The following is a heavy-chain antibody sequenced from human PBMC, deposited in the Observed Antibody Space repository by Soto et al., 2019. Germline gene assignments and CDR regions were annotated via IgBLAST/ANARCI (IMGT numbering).Heavy chain of an antibody. V-gene: IGHV1-3*01. D-gene: IGHD1-1*01. CDR3: ARGKGMEANYYYYGLDI. CDR2: INGGTGQT. J-gene: IGHJ6*02. Sequence: KVCCRASGYSMTTHAMHWVRQEPGQSLEWMGWINGGTGQTKHSQRFEGRVNITRDTSASTAYMELSSLRSEETAVYYCARGKGMEANYYYYGLDIWGQGTTVTVSS. CDR1: GYSMTTHA.